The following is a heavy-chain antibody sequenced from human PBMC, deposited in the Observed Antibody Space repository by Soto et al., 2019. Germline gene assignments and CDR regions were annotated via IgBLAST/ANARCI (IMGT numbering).Heavy chain of an antibody. D-gene: IGHD5-12*01. CDR2: ISGSGGST. Sequence: GGSLRLSCAASGFTFSSYAMSWVRQAPGKGLEWVSAISGSGGSTYYADSVKGRFTISRDNSKNTLYLQMNSLRAEDTAVYYCAKEPLLYWGWLQLMGYFDYWGQGTLVTVSS. V-gene: IGHV3-23*01. CDR1: GFTFSSYA. CDR3: AKEPLLYWGWLQLMGYFDY. J-gene: IGHJ4*02.